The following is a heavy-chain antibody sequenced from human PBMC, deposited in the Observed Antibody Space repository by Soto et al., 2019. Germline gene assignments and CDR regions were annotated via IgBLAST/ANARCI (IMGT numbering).Heavy chain of an antibody. D-gene: IGHD6-19*01. CDR2: FDPEDGET. Sequence: ASVKVSCKVSGYTLTELSMHWVRQAPGKGLEWMGGFDPEDGETIYAQKFQGRVTMTEDTSTDTAYMELSSLRSEDTAVYYCATDGYSSGWHGTAFDYWGQGTLVTVSS. CDR1: GYTLTELS. J-gene: IGHJ4*02. CDR3: ATDGYSSGWHGTAFDY. V-gene: IGHV1-24*01.